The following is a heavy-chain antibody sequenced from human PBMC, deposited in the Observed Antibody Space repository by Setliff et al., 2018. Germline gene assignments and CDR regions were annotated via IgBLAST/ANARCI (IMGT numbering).Heavy chain of an antibody. CDR2: INAGGSFT. Sequence: GESLKISCGASGFTFSSYEMDWVRQAPGKGLEWVSYINAGGSFTYYADSVRGRFTISRDDATNSLYLQMSSLRADDTAVYYCAMSLSGYHLLGFWGQGTLVTVSS. CDR1: GFTFSSYE. V-gene: IGHV3-48*03. J-gene: IGHJ4*02. D-gene: IGHD5-12*01. CDR3: AMSLSGYHLLGF.